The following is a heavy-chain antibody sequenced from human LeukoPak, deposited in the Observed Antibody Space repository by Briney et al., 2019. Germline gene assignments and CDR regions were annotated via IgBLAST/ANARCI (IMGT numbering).Heavy chain of an antibody. Sequence: PGGSLRLSCAASGFTFSGYPIHWVRQAPGKGLEWVAVISYDGSNKYYADSVKGRFTISRDNSKNTLYLQMNSLRAEDTAVYYCVRDPLIAAAGTAYYYYYGMDVWGQGTTVTVSS. CDR3: VRDPLIAAAGTAYYYYYGMDV. J-gene: IGHJ6*02. D-gene: IGHD6-13*01. CDR1: GFTFSGYP. CDR2: ISYDGSNK. V-gene: IGHV3-30-3*01.